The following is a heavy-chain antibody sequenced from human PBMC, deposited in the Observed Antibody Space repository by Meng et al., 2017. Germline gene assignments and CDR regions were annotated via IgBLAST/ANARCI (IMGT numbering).Heavy chain of an antibody. CDR2: INTNTGNP. V-gene: IGHV7-4-1*02. CDR1: GYTFTSYG. D-gene: IGHD4/OR15-4a*01. CDR3: ARDNGANGFDY. J-gene: IGHJ4*02. Sequence: QVQLVQSGSELKKSEASVKVSCKASGYTFTSYGMNWVRQAPGQGLEWMGWINTNTGNPTYAQGFTGRFVFSLDTSVSTAYLQISSLEAEDIAVYFCARDNGANGFDYWGQGTLVTVSS.